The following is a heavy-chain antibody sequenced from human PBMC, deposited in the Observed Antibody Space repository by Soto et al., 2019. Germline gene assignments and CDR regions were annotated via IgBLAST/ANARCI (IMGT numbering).Heavy chain of an antibody. CDR3: ARLGGYYQAFDS. D-gene: IGHD3-22*01. J-gene: IGHJ4*02. CDR1: GGSIRDYY. CDR2: IYYTGTT. Sequence: QVQLQESGPGLVKPSETLSLTCTVSGGSIRDYYWGWIRQSPGKGLEWIGYIYYTGTTKYSPSLKSRVTISVDSSKNQFSLKLDSVTAADTAVYYCARLGGYYQAFDSWVQGTLVTVSS. V-gene: IGHV4-59*08.